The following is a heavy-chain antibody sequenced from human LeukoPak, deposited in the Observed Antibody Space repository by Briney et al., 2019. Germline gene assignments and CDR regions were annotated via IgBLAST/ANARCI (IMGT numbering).Heavy chain of an antibody. CDR3: ARARCSGGSCYSLGWFDP. V-gene: IGHV1-69*13. CDR2: IIPIFGTA. J-gene: IGHJ5*02. D-gene: IGHD2-15*01. CDR1: GGTFSSYA. Sequence: SVKVSCTASGGTFSSYAISWVRQAPGQGLEWMGGIIPIFGTANYAQKFQGRVTITADESTSTAYMELSSLRSEDTAVYYCARARCSGGSCYSLGWFDPWGQGTLVTVSS.